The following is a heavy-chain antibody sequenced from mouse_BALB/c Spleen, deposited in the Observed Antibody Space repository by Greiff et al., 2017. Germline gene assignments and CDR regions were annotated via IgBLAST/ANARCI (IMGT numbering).Heavy chain of an antibody. D-gene: IGHD1-1*01. J-gene: IGHJ2*01. CDR1: GFTFSSYA. V-gene: IGHV5-9-3*01. CDR2: ISSGGSYT. Sequence: EVKVVESGGGLVKPGGSLKLSCAASGFTFSSYAMSWVRQTPEKRLEWVATISSGGSYTYYPDSVKGRFTISRDNAKNTLYLQMSSLRSEDTAMYYCARQEVTTVSFFDYWGQGTTLTVSS. CDR3: ARQEVTTVSFFDY.